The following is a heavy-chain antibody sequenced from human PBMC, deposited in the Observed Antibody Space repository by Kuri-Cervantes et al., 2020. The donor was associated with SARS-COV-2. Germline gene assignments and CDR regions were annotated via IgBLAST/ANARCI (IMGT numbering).Heavy chain of an antibody. V-gene: IGHV3-7*01. Sequence: GESLKISCSTSGFNFKDYAIIWVRQAPGKGLEWVANIKQDGSEKYYVDSVKGRFTISRDDAKNSLYLQMNSLRAEDTAVYYCARDQSDSSGWYAEEDYYYYMDVWGKGTTVTVSS. D-gene: IGHD6-19*01. J-gene: IGHJ6*03. CDR2: IKQDGSEK. CDR1: GFNFKDYA. CDR3: ARDQSDSSGWYAEEDYYYYMDV.